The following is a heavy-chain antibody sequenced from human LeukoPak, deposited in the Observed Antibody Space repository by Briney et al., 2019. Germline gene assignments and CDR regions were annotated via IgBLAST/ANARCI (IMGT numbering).Heavy chain of an antibody. Sequence: SETLSLTCAISGGSISSNYWSWIRQPPGKGLEWIGYCHYSGNTNYNPSLKSRATMSVDMSKNQFSLTLNSVTAADTAVYYCARSASSTSRSAFDIWGQGTRVTASS. V-gene: IGHV4-59*13. CDR1: GGSISSNY. CDR3: ARSASSTSRSAFDI. CDR2: CHYSGNT. J-gene: IGHJ3*02.